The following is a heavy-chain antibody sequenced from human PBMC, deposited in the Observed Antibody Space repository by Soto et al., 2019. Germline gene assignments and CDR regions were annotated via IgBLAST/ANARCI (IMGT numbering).Heavy chain of an antibody. CDR2: IYSGGST. J-gene: IGHJ4*02. V-gene: IGHV3-66*01. D-gene: IGHD3-3*01. CDR3: ARGHDFWSAYYSFDY. Sequence: GGSLRLSCAASGFTVSSNYMSWVRQAPGKGLEWVSVIYSGGSTYYADSVKGRFTISRDNSKNTLYLQMNSLRVEDTAVYYCARGHDFWSAYYSFDYWAQGTLVTVSS. CDR1: GFTVSSNY.